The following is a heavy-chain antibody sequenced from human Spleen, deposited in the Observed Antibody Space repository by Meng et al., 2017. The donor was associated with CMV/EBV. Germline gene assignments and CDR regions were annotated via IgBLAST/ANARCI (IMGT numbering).Heavy chain of an antibody. Sequence: GESLKISCKGSGYSFTSYWIAWVRQTPGKGLEWMGFVYPGDSDTRYSPSVQGQVTISADKSISTAYLQWSSLKASDTAIYYCARMRCDGDCFFDFWGQGTLVTVSS. J-gene: IGHJ4*02. CDR1: GYSFTSYW. CDR2: VYPGDSDT. CDR3: ARMRCDGDCFFDF. D-gene: IGHD2-21*01. V-gene: IGHV5-51*01.